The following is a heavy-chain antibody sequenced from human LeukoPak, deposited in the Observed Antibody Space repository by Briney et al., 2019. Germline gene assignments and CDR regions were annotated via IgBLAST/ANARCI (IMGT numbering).Heavy chain of an antibody. CDR2: VDPEDGET. D-gene: IGHD5-12*01. CDR1: GYTFADYY. Sequence: ASVKVSCKVSGYTFADYYMHWVQQAPGKGLEWMGLVDPEDGETIYAEKFQGRVAITADTSTDTAYMELSSLRSEDTAVYYCATDPAYVDIVATIPGGDYWGQGTLVTVSS. J-gene: IGHJ4*02. CDR3: ATDPAYVDIVATIPGGDY. V-gene: IGHV1-69-2*01.